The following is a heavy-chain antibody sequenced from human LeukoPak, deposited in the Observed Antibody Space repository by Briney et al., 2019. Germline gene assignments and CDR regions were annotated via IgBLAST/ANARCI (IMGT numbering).Heavy chain of an antibody. CDR3: ARHRTYYYDSTTYYLDY. D-gene: IGHD3-22*01. Sequence: TSETLSLTCAVYGGFFSGYYWGWVRQPPGKGLEWIGSIYYSGSTYYNPSLKSRVTISVDTSKNQFSLKLSSVTAADTAVYYCARHRTYYYDSTTYYLDYWGQGTLVTVSS. CDR1: GGFFSGYY. J-gene: IGHJ4*02. CDR2: IYYSGST. V-gene: IGHV4-39*01.